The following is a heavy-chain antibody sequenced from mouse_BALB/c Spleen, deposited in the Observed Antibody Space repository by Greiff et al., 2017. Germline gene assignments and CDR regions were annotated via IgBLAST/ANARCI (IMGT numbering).Heavy chain of an antibody. V-gene: IGHV5-6-5*01. CDR1: GFTFSSYA. CDR3: ARGDYYGSSYGFAY. J-gene: IGHJ3*01. CDR2: ISSGGST. D-gene: IGHD1-1*01. Sequence: EVQVVESGGGLVKPGGSLKLSCAASGFTFSSYAMSWVRQTPEKRLEWVASISSGGSTYYPDSVKGRFTISRDNARNILYLQMSSLRSEDTAMYYGARGDYYGSSYGFAYWGQGTLVTVSA.